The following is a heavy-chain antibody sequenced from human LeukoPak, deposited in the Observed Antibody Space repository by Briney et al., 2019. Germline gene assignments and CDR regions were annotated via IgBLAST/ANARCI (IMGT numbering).Heavy chain of an antibody. D-gene: IGHD3-9*01. V-gene: IGHV3-30*02. CDR1: GFIFSRYG. Sequence: GPLRLSCAASGFIFSRYGMHWVRQAPGKGLEWVAFIRYDGSNKYFADSMKGRFTIFSDNSKNTLYLQMNSLRAEDTAVYYCAKGGDYDILTGYYMDVWGKGTTVTVSS. CDR2: IRYDGSNK. J-gene: IGHJ6*03. CDR3: AKGGDYDILTGYYMDV.